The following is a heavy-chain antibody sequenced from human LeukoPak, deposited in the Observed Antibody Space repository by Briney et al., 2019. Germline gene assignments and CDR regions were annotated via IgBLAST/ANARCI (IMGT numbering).Heavy chain of an antibody. Sequence: PSETLSLTCTVSGGSISSYYWSWIRQPPGKGLEWIGYIYYSGSTNYNPSLKGRVTISVDTSKNQFSLRLSSVTAADTAVYYCARRPPFMALDSWGQGTLVTVSS. CDR1: GGSISSYY. J-gene: IGHJ4*02. D-gene: IGHD5-24*01. CDR3: ARRPPFMALDS. CDR2: IYYSGST. V-gene: IGHV4-59*08.